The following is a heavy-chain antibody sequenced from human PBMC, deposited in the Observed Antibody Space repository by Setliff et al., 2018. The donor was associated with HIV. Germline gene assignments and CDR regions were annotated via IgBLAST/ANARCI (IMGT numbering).Heavy chain of an antibody. V-gene: IGHV3-48*03. J-gene: IGHJ2*01. CDR1: GFTFSSYE. CDR3: AKDRTSYGDYVLGPSFDL. D-gene: IGHD4-17*01. Sequence: PGGSLRLSCAASGFTFSSYEMNWVRQAPGKGLEWVSYISSSGSTIYYADSVKGRFTTSRDNAKNSLYLQMNSLRAEDTAVYYCAKDRTSYGDYVLGPSFDLWGRGTLVTVSS. CDR2: ISSSGSTI.